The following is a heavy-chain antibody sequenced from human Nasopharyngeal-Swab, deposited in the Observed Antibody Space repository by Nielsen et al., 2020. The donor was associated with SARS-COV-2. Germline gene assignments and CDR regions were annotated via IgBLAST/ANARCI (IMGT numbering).Heavy chain of an antibody. D-gene: IGHD3-22*01. V-gene: IGHV3-33*01. CDR3: AREGGDYYDSSGYYPPFDY. CDR2: IWYDGSNK. Sequence: WIRQPPGKGLEWVAVIWYDGSNKYYADSVKGRFTISRDNSKNTLYLQMNSLRAEDTAVYYCAREGGDYYDSSGYYPPFDYWGQGTLVTVSS. J-gene: IGHJ4*02.